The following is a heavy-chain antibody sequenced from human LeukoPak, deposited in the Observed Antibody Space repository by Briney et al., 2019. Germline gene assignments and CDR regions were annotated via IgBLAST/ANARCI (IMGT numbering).Heavy chain of an antibody. D-gene: IGHD2-2*01. V-gene: IGHV3-30*02. CDR3: AKDCERVMTRTSCSYDH. Sequence: GGSLRLSCAASGFTFSSYGMHWVRQAPGKGLEWVAFIRYDGSNKYYADSVKGRFTISRDNSKNTLYLQMNSLRTVDTAVYYCAKDCERVMTRTSCSYDHWGQGTLVTISS. J-gene: IGHJ4*02. CDR1: GFTFSSYG. CDR2: IRYDGSNK.